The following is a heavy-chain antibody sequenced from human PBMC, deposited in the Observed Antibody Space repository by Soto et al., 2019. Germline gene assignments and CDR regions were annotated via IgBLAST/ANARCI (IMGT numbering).Heavy chain of an antibody. J-gene: IGHJ4*02. CDR1: GFTFSSYA. D-gene: IGHD3-9*01. CDR2: ISGSGGST. V-gene: IGHV3-23*01. Sequence: GESLKISCAASGFTFSSYAMRWVRQAPGKGLEWVSAISGSGGSTYYADSVKGRFTISRDNSKNTLYLQMNSLRAEDTAVYYCAKDRSRGYFDWLLFGYWGQGTLVTVSS. CDR3: AKDRSRGYFDWLLFGY.